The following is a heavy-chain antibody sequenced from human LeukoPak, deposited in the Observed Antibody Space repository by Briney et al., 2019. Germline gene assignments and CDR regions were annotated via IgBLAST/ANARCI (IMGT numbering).Heavy chain of an antibody. CDR3: SRQVVGNDY. J-gene: IGHJ4*02. V-gene: IGHV4-34*01. Sequence: PSETLSLSCVVYGESSFSNYYWSWIRQTPGGALEWIGEINHSGYTNYNPSLKSRVTLSIDTSKNQFSLRLNSVTAADTAVYYCSRQVVGNDYWGQGTLVTVSS. D-gene: IGHD3-22*01. CDR2: INHSGYT. CDR1: GESSFSNYY.